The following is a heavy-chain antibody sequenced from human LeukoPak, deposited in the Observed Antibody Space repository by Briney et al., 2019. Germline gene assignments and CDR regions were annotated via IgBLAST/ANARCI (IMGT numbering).Heavy chain of an antibody. CDR2: IGSTGRDR. V-gene: IGHV3-21*01. J-gene: IGHJ4*02. CDR3: ATETIGRHYDY. Sequence: GGSLRLSCAASGFSFGSSGINWVPQAPGRGREWVASIGSTGRDRSYADSVKGRFTISRDNAKNSLYLQINSLRVEDTAVYYCATETIGRHYDYWGQGTLLTVSS. CDR1: GFSFGSSG. D-gene: IGHD1-14*01.